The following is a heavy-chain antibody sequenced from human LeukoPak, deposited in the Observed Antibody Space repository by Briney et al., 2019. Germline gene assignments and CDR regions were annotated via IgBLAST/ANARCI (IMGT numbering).Heavy chain of an antibody. D-gene: IGHD6-13*01. J-gene: IGHJ4*02. V-gene: IGHV4-39*01. CDR2: MFYSGST. Sequence: SETLSLTCTVSGGSISSGSYYWGCIRQPPGKGLEWIGSMFYSGSTYYNPSLKSRFTISVDTSKNQFSLKLSSVTAADTAVYYCARLVPYSSNWYFDYWGQGTLVTVSS. CDR1: GGSISSGSYY. CDR3: ARLVPYSSNWYFDY.